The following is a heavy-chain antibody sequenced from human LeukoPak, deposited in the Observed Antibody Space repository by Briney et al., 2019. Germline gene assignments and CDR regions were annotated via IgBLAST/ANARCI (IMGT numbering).Heavy chain of an antibody. CDR3: ARDLLWFGEHWFDP. V-gene: IGHV4-34*01. D-gene: IGHD3-10*01. Sequence: PSETLSLTCAVYGGSFSGYYWSWIRQPPGKGLEWIGEISSGGNSNENPSLKSRVTISVDTSKNQFSLNMRSVTAADTAVYYCARDLLWFGEHWFDPWGQGTLVTVSS. J-gene: IGHJ5*02. CDR1: GGSFSGYY. CDR2: ISSGGNS.